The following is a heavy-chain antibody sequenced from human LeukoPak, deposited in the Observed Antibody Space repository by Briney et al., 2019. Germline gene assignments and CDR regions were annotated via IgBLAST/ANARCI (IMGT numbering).Heavy chain of an antibody. V-gene: IGHV3-7*01. CDR2: IKEDGREQ. Sequence: PGGSPRLSSAPSGFTSSRHCMTCVRRAPRERLEWVANIKEDGREQYYPESVKGRFTNSRDNANNMLYLQLNSVRAEDTAVYYCVRETQSGITDFDYWGQGTPVTVSS. J-gene: IGHJ4*02. CDR3: VRETQSGITDFDY. CDR1: GFTSSRHC. D-gene: IGHD1-14*01.